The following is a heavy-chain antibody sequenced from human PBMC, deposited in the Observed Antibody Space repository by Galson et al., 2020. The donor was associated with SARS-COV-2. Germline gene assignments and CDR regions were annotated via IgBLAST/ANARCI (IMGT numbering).Heavy chain of an antibody. CDR3: ARQLLGFGEVEMDYFDY. CDR2: IYYSGST. D-gene: IGHD3-10*01. CDR1: GGSISSSSYY. J-gene: IGHJ4*02. Sequence: SETLSLTCTVSGGSISSSSYYWGWIRQPPGKGLEWIGSIYYSGSTYYNPSLKSRVTISVDTSKNQFSLKLSSVTAADTAVYYCARQLLGFGEVEMDYFDYWGQGTLVTVSS. V-gene: IGHV4-39*01.